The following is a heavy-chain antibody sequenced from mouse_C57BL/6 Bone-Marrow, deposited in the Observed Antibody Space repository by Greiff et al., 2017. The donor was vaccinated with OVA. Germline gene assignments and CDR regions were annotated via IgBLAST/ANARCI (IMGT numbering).Heavy chain of an antibody. CDR2: IWRGGST. D-gene: IGHD1-1*01. CDR3: AKNYYGWFAY. J-gene: IGHJ3*01. Sequence: QVQLQQSGPGLVQPSQSLSITCTVSGFSLTRNGVHWVRQSPGKGLEWLGVIWRGGSTAYNAAFMSRLSITKDNTKSHVFFKMNSLQADDTAIYYCAKNYYGWFAYWGQGTLVTVSA. CDR1: GFSLTRNG. V-gene: IGHV2-5*01.